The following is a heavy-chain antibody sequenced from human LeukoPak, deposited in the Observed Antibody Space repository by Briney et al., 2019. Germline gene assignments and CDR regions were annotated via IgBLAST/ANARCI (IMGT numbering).Heavy chain of an antibody. CDR2: IYYSGST. CDR3: ASHVILTGYFYY. J-gene: IGHJ4*02. Sequence: SQTLSLTCTVSGGSISSGGYYWSWIRQHPGKGLEWIGYIYYSGSTYYNPSLKSRITISVDTSKNQFSLKLSSVTAAVTAVYYCASHVILTGYFYYWGQGTLVTVSS. CDR1: GGSISSGGYY. D-gene: IGHD3-9*01. V-gene: IGHV4-31*03.